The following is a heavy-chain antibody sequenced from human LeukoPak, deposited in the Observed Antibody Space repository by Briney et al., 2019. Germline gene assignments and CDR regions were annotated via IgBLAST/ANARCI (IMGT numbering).Heavy chain of an antibody. V-gene: IGHV1-69*13. D-gene: IGHD4-11*01. J-gene: IGHJ4*02. Sequence: SVKVSCKASGGTFSSYAISWVRQAPGQGLEWMGGIIPTFGTANYAQKFQGRVTITADESTSTAYMELSSLRSEDTAVYYCAILGPFMTTVTTPFDYRGQGTLVTVSS. CDR1: GGTFSSYA. CDR3: AILGPFMTTVTTPFDY. CDR2: IIPTFGTA.